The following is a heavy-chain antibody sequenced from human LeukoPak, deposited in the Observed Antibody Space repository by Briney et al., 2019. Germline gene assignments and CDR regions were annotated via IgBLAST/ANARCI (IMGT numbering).Heavy chain of an antibody. CDR2: INWNADTT. CDR1: GFTFDDYG. Sequence: PGGSLRLSCAASGFTFDDYGMTWVRQAPGKGLEWVSNINWNADTTPYADSVKGRFTISRDNSKNTLYLQMNSLRVEDTAVYYCARVYYGSGSLHYYYYYMDVWGKGTTVTISS. V-gene: IGHV3-20*04. D-gene: IGHD3-10*01. CDR3: ARVYYGSGSLHYYYYYMDV. J-gene: IGHJ6*03.